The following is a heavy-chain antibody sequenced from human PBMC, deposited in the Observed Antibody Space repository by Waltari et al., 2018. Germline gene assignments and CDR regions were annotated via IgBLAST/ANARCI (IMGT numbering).Heavy chain of an antibody. J-gene: IGHJ4*02. CDR2: IHPGGGDT. CDR3: ARDHNWGPDY. V-gene: IGHV1-2*02. Sequence: QVQLVQSGAELKHPGASVRVSCKTSGYTFTNFYFHWVRQAPGQGLEWMGWIHPGGGDTNYAQKFQGRVTLTRDTSIDTAYLELNGLTSDDTAIYYCARDHNWGPDYWGQGTLVTVSS. D-gene: IGHD7-27*01. CDR1: GYTFTNFY.